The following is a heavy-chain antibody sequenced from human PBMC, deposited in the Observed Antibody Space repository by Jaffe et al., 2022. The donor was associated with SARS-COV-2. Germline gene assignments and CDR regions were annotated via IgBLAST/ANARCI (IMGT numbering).Heavy chain of an antibody. Sequence: EVQLSESGGGLVQPGGSLRLSCAASGFTFSSFAMNWVRQAPGKGLEWVSGISGSGTRTYYADSVKGRFTISRDNSKNTLYLQMNSLRAEDTAVYYCAKRPHRAWIQLWSDSYYGMDVWGQGTTVTVSS. CDR1: GFTFSSFA. J-gene: IGHJ6*02. CDR2: ISGSGTRT. D-gene: IGHD5-18*01. CDR3: AKRPHRAWIQLWSDSYYGMDV. V-gene: IGHV3-23*01.